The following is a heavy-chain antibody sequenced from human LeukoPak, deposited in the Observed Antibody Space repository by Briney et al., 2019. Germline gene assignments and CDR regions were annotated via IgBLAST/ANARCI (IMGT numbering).Heavy chain of an antibody. V-gene: IGHV3-15*07. J-gene: IGHJ4*02. Sequence: GGSLRLSCAASGFTFTNAWVNWVRQAPGKGLEWVGRIKSKADGETIDYAAPVKGRFTFSRDDSKNMLYLQMNSLKSEDTAVYYCSTLTSRGLSDSWGQGTLVTVSS. D-gene: IGHD1-20*01. CDR1: GFTFTNAW. CDR3: STLTSRGLSDS. CDR2: IKSKADGETI.